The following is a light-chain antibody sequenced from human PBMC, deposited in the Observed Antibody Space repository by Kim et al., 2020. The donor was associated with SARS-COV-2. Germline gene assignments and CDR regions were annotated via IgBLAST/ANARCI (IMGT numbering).Light chain of an antibody. J-gene: IGKJ2*01. CDR1: QSVSSSF. CDR2: AAS. V-gene: IGKV3-20*01. Sequence: LGRGEGATPSSRARQSVSSSFLAWYQKKPGKAPRLLINAASSRATGIPDRFSGSGSGTDFTLTISRLEPEDFAVYYCQQDGSSPYTFGQGTRLEI. CDR3: QQDGSSPYT.